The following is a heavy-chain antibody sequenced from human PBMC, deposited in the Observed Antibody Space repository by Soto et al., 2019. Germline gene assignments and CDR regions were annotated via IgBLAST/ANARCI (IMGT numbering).Heavy chain of an antibody. D-gene: IGHD3-3*01. Sequence: GGSLRLSCAASGFTSSSDSMNWVRQAPGKGLEWVSSISSSSSYIYYADSVKGRFTISRDNAKNSLYLQMNSLRAEDTAVYYCARDSYYDFWRRGYYYYGMDVWGQGTTVTVSS. CDR2: ISSSSSYI. CDR1: GFTSSSDS. J-gene: IGHJ6*02. V-gene: IGHV3-21*01. CDR3: ARDSYYDFWRRGYYYYGMDV.